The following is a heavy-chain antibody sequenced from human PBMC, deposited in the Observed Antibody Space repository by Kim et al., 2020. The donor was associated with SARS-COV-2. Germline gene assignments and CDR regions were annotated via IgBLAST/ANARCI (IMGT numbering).Heavy chain of an antibody. D-gene: IGHD2-2*01. V-gene: IGHV3-33*01. CDR3: ARSRLAHFDY. Sequence: YADSVKGRFPGSRDNSKNALYLQMKSLRAEDTAVYYCARSRLAHFDYWGQGTLVTVSS. J-gene: IGHJ4*02.